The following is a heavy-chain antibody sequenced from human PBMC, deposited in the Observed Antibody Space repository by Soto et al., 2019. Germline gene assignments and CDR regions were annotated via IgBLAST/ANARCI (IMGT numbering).Heavy chain of an antibody. V-gene: IGHV3-23*01. CDR1: GFTFSSYA. Sequence: AGGSLRLSCAASGFTFSSYAMSWVRQAPGKGLEWVSAISGSGGSTYYADSVKGRFTISRDNSKNTLYLQMNSLRAEDTAVYYCAKDTPPSYYYESAIFDYWGQGTLVTVSS. J-gene: IGHJ4*02. CDR2: ISGSGGST. CDR3: AKDTPPSYYYESAIFDY. D-gene: IGHD3-22*01.